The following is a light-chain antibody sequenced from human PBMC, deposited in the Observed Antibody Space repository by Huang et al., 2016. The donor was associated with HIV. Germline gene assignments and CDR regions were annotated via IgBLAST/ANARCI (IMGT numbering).Light chain of an antibody. CDR1: QSIRSN. CDR2: DGS. V-gene: IGKV3-15*01. CDR3: HQYNKWHS. Sequence: IVLTQSPATLSVSPGERVTLSCRASQSIRSNLAWFQQKPGQAPRLLIYDGSTRATGVPARFSGRASGTAFTLTISSLQSEDLAVYFCHQYNKWHSFGQGTKLDI. J-gene: IGKJ2*01.